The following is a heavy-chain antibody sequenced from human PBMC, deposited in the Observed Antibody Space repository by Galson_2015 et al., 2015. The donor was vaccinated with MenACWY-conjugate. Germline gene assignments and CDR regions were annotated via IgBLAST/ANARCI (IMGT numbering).Heavy chain of an antibody. D-gene: IGHD1-26*01. V-gene: IGHV3-64D*06. J-gene: IGHJ4*02. CDR1: GFTFSSYA. CDR3: VKDRWALGQDVAY. CDR2: IRNNGSST. Sequence: SLRLSCAASGFTFSSYAMHWVRQAPGKGLEYVSAIRNNGSSTYYADSVKGRFTISRDNSKNTLYLQMSSLRAEDTAVYYCVKDRWALGQDVAYWGQGTLVTVSS.